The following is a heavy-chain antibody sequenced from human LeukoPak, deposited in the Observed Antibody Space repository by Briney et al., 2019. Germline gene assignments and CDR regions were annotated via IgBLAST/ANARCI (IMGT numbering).Heavy chain of an antibody. J-gene: IGHJ4*02. CDR3: AKLQWLVLSDFDY. CDR1: GFTFSSYG. V-gene: IGHV3-30*18. Sequence: GGSLGLSCAASGFTFSSYGMHWVRQAPGKGLEWVAVISYDGSNKYYADSVKGRFTISRDNSKNTLYLQMNSLRAEDTAVYYCAKLQWLVLSDFDYWGQGTLVTVSS. CDR2: ISYDGSNK. D-gene: IGHD6-19*01.